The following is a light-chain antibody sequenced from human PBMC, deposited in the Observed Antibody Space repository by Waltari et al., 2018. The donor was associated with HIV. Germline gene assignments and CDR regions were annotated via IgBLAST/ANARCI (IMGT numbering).Light chain of an antibody. CDR3: CSYAGTYMV. J-gene: IGLJ3*02. CDR2: DVT. CDR1: SSDVGDYNY. V-gene: IGLV2-11*01. Sequence: QSALTQPRSVSGSPGQTVNISCTGTSSDVGDYNYVSWYQQHPGTVPKLMIYDVTKRPSGVPDGFSGSKSGNTASLTISGLQAEDETDYYCCSYAGTYMVFGGGTKVTVL.